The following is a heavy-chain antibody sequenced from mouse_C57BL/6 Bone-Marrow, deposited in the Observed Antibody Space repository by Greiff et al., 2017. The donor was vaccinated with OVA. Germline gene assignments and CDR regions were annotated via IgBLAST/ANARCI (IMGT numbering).Heavy chain of an antibody. CDR3: ARREDYYGSSYVSWFAY. CDR2: IDPNSGGT. Sequence: QVQLKQPGAELVKPGASVKLSCKASGYTFTSYWMHWVKQRPGRGLEWIGRIDPNSGGTKYNEKFKSKATLTVDKPSSTAYMQLSSLTSEDSAVYDCARREDYYGSSYVSWFAYWGQGTLVTVSA. CDR1: GYTFTSYW. J-gene: IGHJ3*01. D-gene: IGHD1-1*01. V-gene: IGHV1-72*01.